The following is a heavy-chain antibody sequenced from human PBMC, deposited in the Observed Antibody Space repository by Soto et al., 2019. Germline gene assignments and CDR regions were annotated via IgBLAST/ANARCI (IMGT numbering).Heavy chain of an antibody. D-gene: IGHD3-10*01. CDR3: ARAYYFGSGTSYTLYY. CDR1: GFTFSSYA. Sequence: HPGGSLRLSCAASGFTFSSYAMSWVRQAQGKGLEWVSTISGSGGSTYYADSVKGRFTISRDNSESAVFLQMNSLRPDDTASYFCARAYYFGSGTSYTLYYWGQGTQVTVSS. V-gene: IGHV3-23*01. CDR2: ISGSGGST. J-gene: IGHJ4*02.